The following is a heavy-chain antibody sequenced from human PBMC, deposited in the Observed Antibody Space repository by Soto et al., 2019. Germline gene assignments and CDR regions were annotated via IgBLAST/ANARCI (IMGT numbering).Heavy chain of an antibody. V-gene: IGHV4-28*01. CDR2: SYYSGTT. CDR3: ARREIQGPIDY. Sequence: SETLSLTCAVSGYSISSSNWWGWIRHPPGKGLEWIGYSYYSGTTYYNPSLKSRVTMSVDTSKNQFSLKLTSVTAVDTAVYYCARREIQGPIDYWGQGTLVTVSS. CDR1: GYSISSSNW. D-gene: IGHD1-26*01. J-gene: IGHJ4*02.